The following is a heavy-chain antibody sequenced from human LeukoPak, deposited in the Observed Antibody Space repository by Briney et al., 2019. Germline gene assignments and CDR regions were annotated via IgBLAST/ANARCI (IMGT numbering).Heavy chain of an antibody. D-gene: IGHD4-17*01. CDR1: GYTFTSYY. J-gene: IGHJ4*02. CDR3: AARDDYGDYAGGSFDY. Sequence: GASVKVSCKASGYTFTSYYMHWVRQAPGQGLEWMGIINPSGGSTSYAQKFQGRVTMTRDASTSTVYMELSSLRSEDTAVYYCAARDDYGDYAGGSFDYWGQGTLVTVSS. V-gene: IGHV1-46*01. CDR2: INPSGGST.